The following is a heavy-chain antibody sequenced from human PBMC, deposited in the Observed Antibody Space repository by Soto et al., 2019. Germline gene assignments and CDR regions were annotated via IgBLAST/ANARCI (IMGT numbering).Heavy chain of an antibody. CDR3: ARGRSSWPNNWFDP. V-gene: IGHV1-18*01. Sequence: GASVKVSCKASGYTFTSYGIIWVRQAPGQGLEWMGWISAYNGNTNYAQMLQGRVTMTTDTSTSTAYMELRSLRSDDTAVYYCARGRSSWPNNWFDPWGQGTLVTVSS. D-gene: IGHD6-13*01. CDR2: ISAYNGNT. J-gene: IGHJ5*02. CDR1: GYTFTSYG.